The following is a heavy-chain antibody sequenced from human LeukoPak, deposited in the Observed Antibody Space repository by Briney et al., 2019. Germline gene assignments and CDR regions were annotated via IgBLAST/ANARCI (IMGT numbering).Heavy chain of an antibody. CDR1: GFTFTNYA. Sequence: PGGSLRLSCAASGFTFTNYAMNWVRQAPGKGLEWVSVICGRGGSAYYADSVKGRFTISRDDSKNTLNLQMNSLSAEDTAVYFCARSQGASSYDVIDYWGQGTLVSVSS. CDR3: ARSQGASSYDVIDY. J-gene: IGHJ4*02. CDR2: ICGRGGSA. V-gene: IGHV3-23*01. D-gene: IGHD2-2*01.